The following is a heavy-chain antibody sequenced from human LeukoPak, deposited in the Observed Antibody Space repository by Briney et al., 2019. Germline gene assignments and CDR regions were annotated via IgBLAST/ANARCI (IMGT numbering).Heavy chain of an antibody. Sequence: SETLSLTCTVSGGSISSYYWSWIRQPPGKGLEWIGYIYTSGSTNYNPSLKSRVTISVDTSKNQFSLKLSSVTAADTAVYYCARQGLGGLLRGGTNWFDPWGQGTLVTVSS. J-gene: IGHJ5*02. D-gene: IGHD3-3*01. CDR2: IYTSGST. V-gene: IGHV4-4*09. CDR1: GGSISSYY. CDR3: ARQGLGGLLRGGTNWFDP.